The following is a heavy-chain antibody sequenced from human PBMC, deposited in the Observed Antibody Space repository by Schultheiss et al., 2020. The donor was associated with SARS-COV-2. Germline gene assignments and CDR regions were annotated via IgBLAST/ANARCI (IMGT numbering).Heavy chain of an antibody. CDR2: ISSSSSTI. D-gene: IGHD1-26*01. CDR3: ARATDDAFDI. CDR1: GFTFSSYG. Sequence: GGSLRLSCAASGFTFSSYGMHWVRQAPGKGLEWVSYISSSSSTIYYADSVKGRFTISRDNAKNSLYLQMNSLRAEDTAVYYCARATDDAFDIWGQGTMVTVSS. V-gene: IGHV3-48*04. J-gene: IGHJ3*02.